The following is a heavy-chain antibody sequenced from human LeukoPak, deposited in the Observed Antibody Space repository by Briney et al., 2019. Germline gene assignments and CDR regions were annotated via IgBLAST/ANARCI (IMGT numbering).Heavy chain of an antibody. Sequence: PGGSLRLSCAASGFSFTYAWMNWVRQAPGKGLEWVSAISGSGGSTYYADSVKGRFTISRDNSKNTLYLQMNSLRAEDTAVYYCAKLGVVWFGELLRVDYWGQGTLVTVSS. D-gene: IGHD3-10*01. J-gene: IGHJ4*02. V-gene: IGHV3-23*01. CDR2: ISGSGGST. CDR1: GFSFTYAW. CDR3: AKLGVVWFGELLRVDY.